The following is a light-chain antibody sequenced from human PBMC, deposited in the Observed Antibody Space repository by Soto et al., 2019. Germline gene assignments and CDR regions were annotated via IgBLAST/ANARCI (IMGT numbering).Light chain of an antibody. J-gene: IGLJ1*01. Sequence: LAQPASVSGSPGQSITISCTGTSSDVGSYNLVSWYQQHPGKAPKLMIYEGSKRHSGVSNRFSGSKSGNTASLTIPGLQAEDEADYYCCSYAGSSTYVFGTGTKVTVL. CDR3: CSYAGSSTYV. CDR2: EGS. CDR1: SSDVGSYNL. V-gene: IGLV2-23*01.